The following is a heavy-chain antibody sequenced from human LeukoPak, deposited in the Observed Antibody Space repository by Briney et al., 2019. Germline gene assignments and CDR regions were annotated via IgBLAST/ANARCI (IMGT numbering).Heavy chain of an antibody. V-gene: IGHV3-23*01. J-gene: IGHJ4*02. CDR3: AKDLNRYSSSSKAIDY. CDR2: ISGSGGST. CDR1: GFTFSSNA. D-gene: IGHD6-6*01. Sequence: GGSLRLSCAASGFTFSSNAMSWVRQAPGKGLEWVSVISGSGGSTYYADSVKGRFTISRDNSKSTLYVQMNSLRAEDTAVYYCAKDLNRYSSSSKAIDYWGQGTLVTASS.